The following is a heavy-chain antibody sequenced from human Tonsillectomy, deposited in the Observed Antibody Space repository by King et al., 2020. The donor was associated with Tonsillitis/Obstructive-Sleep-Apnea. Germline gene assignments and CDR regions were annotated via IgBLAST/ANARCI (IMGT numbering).Heavy chain of an antibody. J-gene: IGHJ6*03. CDR3: ASWDCSATSCYPKYYYYYIDV. V-gene: IGHV4-4*02. CDR2: IYHSGST. Sequence: VQLQESGPGLVKPSGTLSLTCAVSGASISSTYWWTWVRQPPGKGLEWIGEIYHSGSTNYNPSLKSRVTISVDTSKNQFSLKLSSVTAADTAVYYCASWDCSATSCYPKYYYYYIDVWGKGTTVTVSS. CDR1: GASISSTYW. D-gene: IGHD2-2*01.